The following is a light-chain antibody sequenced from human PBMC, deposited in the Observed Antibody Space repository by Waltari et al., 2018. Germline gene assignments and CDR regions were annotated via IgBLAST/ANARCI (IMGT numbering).Light chain of an antibody. J-gene: IGLJ3*02. Sequence: QSLLTQPPSVSGAPGQRITISCTGSRSNIGAGYEVHWYQQFPGTPPKLLIFGSINRASGVPDRFAGSKSGTSASLAITGLQPEDEADYYCQSYDSSLTGLWVFGGGTKLTVV. V-gene: IGLV1-40*01. CDR1: RSNIGAGYE. CDR2: GSI. CDR3: QSYDSSLTGLWV.